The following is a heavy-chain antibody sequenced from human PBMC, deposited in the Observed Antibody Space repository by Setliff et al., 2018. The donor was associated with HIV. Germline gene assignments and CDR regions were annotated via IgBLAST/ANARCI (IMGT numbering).Heavy chain of an antibody. V-gene: IGHV4-59*12. Sequence: SETLSLTCTVSGGSISSYYWSWIRQPPGKGLEWIGYIYYSGSTNYNPSLKSRVTISVDTSKNQFSLKLTSMTAADTAVYYCALRRYSSWARFDSWGQGTLVTVSS. CDR1: GGSISSYY. CDR3: ALRRYSSWARFDS. CDR2: IYYSGST. D-gene: IGHD2-21*01. J-gene: IGHJ4*02.